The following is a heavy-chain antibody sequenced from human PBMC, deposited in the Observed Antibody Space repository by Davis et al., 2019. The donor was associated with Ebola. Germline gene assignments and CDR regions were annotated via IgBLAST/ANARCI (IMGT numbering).Heavy chain of an antibody. D-gene: IGHD3-10*01. CDR2: ISRSGRVI. Sequence: PGGSLRLSCSAAGFTISDYYMGWIRQAPGKGLEWVADISRSGRVIHYADSVKGRFTISRDNAKNSLYLQMNSLRAEDTAVFYCAGWSTLYYHLGQGTLVTVSS. V-gene: IGHV3-11*01. J-gene: IGHJ4*02. CDR1: GFTISDYY. CDR3: AGWSTLYYH.